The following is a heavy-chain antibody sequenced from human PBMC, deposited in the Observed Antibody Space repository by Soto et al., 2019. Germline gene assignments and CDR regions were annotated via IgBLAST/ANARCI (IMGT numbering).Heavy chain of an antibody. D-gene: IGHD3-3*01. CDR1: GFTFSTYG. V-gene: IGHV3-30*03. Sequence: QVQLVESGGGVVQPGRSLRLSCAASGFTFSTYGMHWVRQSPGKGLEWVAVISYDGIITHYADSLKGRFTISRDNSKNPLSLQIYTLSAHDTAIFYSATDLFMAPDFTAIRVSLGQVTLVTDSS. CDR2: ISYDGIIT. J-gene: IGHJ5*02. CDR3: ATDLFMAPDFTAIRVS.